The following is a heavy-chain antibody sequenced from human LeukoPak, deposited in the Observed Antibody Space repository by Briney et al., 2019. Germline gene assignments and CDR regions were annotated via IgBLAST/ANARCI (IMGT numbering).Heavy chain of an antibody. Sequence: GGSLRLSCAASGFTFDDYAMHWVRQAPGKGLEWVSLISGDGGSTYYADSVKGRFTISRDNSKNSLYLQMNGLRTGDTALYYCAKDIPPNDYGDLTDYWGQGTLVTVSS. CDR2: ISGDGGST. CDR3: AKDIPPNDYGDLTDY. V-gene: IGHV3-43*02. D-gene: IGHD4-17*01. CDR1: GFTFDDYA. J-gene: IGHJ4*02.